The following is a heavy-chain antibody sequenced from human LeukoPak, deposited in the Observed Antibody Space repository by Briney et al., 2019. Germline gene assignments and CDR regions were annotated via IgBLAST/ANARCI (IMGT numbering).Heavy chain of an antibody. CDR2: ISSSSSYI. Sequence: GGSLRLSCAASGFTFSSYSMNWVRQAPGKGLEWVSSISSSSSYIYYADSVKGRFTISRDNAKNSLYLQMNSLRAEDTAVYYCARGGTGYSYGHDFDYWGQGTLVTVSS. D-gene: IGHD5-18*01. J-gene: IGHJ4*02. CDR3: ARGGTGYSYGHDFDY. V-gene: IGHV3-21*01. CDR1: GFTFSSYS.